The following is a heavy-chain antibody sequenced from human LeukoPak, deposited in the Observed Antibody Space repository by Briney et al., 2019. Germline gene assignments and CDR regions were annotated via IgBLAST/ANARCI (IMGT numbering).Heavy chain of an antibody. Sequence: GSLRLSCAASGLTVSSDYMSWVRQAPGKGLEWVSVIYSGGGTYYADSVRGRFTISRDNSKNTLYLQLNSLRAEDTAMYYCARRDDYSAYDCWGQGTLVTVSS. D-gene: IGHD5-24*01. V-gene: IGHV3-66*01. CDR3: ARRDDYSAYDC. J-gene: IGHJ4*02. CDR2: IYSGGGT. CDR1: GLTVSSDY.